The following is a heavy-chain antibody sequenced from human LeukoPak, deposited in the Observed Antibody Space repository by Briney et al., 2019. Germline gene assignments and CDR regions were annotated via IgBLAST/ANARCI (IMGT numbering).Heavy chain of an antibody. Sequence: GGSLRLSCAASGFTFNSYGMSWVRQAPGKGLEWVSGISGSGGATYYADSVKGRFTVSRDDPHNTLYLQMNSVRAEDTAVYFCARAKFDSSRYYYRGFDIWGQGTMVTVSS. J-gene: IGHJ3*02. V-gene: IGHV3-23*01. CDR1: GFTFNSYG. CDR2: ISGSGGAT. CDR3: ARAKFDSSRYYYRGFDI. D-gene: IGHD3-22*01.